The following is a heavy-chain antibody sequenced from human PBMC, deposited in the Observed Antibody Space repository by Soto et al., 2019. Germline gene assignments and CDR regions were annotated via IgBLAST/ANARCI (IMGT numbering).Heavy chain of an antibody. D-gene: IGHD5-12*01. CDR1: GYTFTGYY. Sequence: ASVKVSCKASGYTFTGYYMHWVRQAPGQGLEWMGWINPNSGGTNYAQKFQGWVTMTRDTSISTAYMELSRLRSDDTAVYYCARDPMEYSGYDYLLEDDAFDIWGQGTMVTVSS. J-gene: IGHJ3*02. CDR2: INPNSGGT. V-gene: IGHV1-2*04. CDR3: ARDPMEYSGYDYLLEDDAFDI.